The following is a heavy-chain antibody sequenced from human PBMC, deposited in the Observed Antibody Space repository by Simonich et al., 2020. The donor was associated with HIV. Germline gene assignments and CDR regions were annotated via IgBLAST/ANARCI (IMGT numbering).Heavy chain of an antibody. CDR3: ASGGSISSVWADDY. CDR2: ISYDGSNK. Sequence: QVQLVESGGGVVQPGRSLRLSCAASGFTFSSYAMHWVRQAPGKGLEGVAVISYDGSNKYYADSVKGRFTISRDNSKNTLYLQMNSLRAEDTAVYYCASGGSISSVWADDYWGQGTLVTVYS. V-gene: IGHV3-30*07. CDR1: GFTFSSYA. J-gene: IGHJ4*02. D-gene: IGHD3-16*01.